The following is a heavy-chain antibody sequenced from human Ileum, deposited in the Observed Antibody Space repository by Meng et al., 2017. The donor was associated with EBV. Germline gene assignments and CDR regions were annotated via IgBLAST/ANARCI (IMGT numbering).Heavy chain of an antibody. CDR3: ASGGSVGARDY. Sequence: QGQRAGSRPVLVQPSETLSLTCTVSGDSISSYHWSWIRQPPGKGLEWIGYMHFSGNTDYNPSLKSRVTISVDTSKNQFSLKLSSVTAADTAVYYCASGGSVGARDYWGQGTLVTVSS. D-gene: IGHD1-26*01. V-gene: IGHV4-59*01. CDR2: MHFSGNT. CDR1: GDSISSYH. J-gene: IGHJ4*02.